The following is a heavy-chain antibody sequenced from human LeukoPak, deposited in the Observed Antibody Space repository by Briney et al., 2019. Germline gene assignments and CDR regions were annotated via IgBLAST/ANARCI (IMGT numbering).Heavy chain of an antibody. CDR2: IIPMFGTA. CDR1: GDTFSSYA. Sequence: GASVKVSCKASGDTFSSYAISWVRQGPGQGLEWMGGIIPMFGTANYAQKLQGRVTMTTDTSTSTAYMELRSLRSDDTAVYCCARDNYDILTGSDSVDFDYWGQGTLVTVSS. D-gene: IGHD3-9*01. V-gene: IGHV1-69*05. CDR3: ARDNYDILTGSDSVDFDY. J-gene: IGHJ4*02.